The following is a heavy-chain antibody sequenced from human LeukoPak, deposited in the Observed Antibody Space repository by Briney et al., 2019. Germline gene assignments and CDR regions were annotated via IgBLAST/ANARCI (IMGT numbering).Heavy chain of an antibody. V-gene: IGHV7-4-1*02. CDR3: ARKRLWGGYVFDY. CDR2: INTNTGNP. J-gene: IGHJ4*02. CDR1: GYTFTTYG. D-gene: IGHD3-3*01. Sequence: ASVKVSCKASGYTFTTYGISWVRQAPGQGPEWMGWINTNTGNPTYAQGFTGRFVFSLDTSVSTAYLQISSLKSEDTAVYYCARKRLWGGYVFDYWGQGTLVTVSS.